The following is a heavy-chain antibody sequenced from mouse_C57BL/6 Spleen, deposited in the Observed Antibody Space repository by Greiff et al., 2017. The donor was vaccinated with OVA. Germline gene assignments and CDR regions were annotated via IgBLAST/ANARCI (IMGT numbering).Heavy chain of an antibody. J-gene: IGHJ2*01. D-gene: IGHD6-2*01. CDR2: ISSGGSYT. Sequence: EVKLVESGGDLVKPGGSLKLSCAASGFTFSSYGMSWVRQTPDKRLEWVATISSGGSYTYYPDSVKGRFTISRDNAKNTLYLQMGSLKSEDTAMYYCASGDLYDDWGQGTTLTVSS. CDR3: ASGDLYDD. CDR1: GFTFSSYG. V-gene: IGHV5-6*01.